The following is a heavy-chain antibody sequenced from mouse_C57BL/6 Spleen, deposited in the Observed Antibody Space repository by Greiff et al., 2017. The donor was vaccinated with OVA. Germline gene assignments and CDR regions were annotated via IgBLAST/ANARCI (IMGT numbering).Heavy chain of an antibody. V-gene: IGHV1-52*01. D-gene: IGHD2-4*01. CDR2: IDPSDSDT. J-gene: IGHJ1*03. CDR3: AREGYDSWYFDV. Sequence: VQLQQPGAELVRPGSSVKLSCKASGYTFTSYWMHWVKQRPIQGLEWIGNIDPSDSDTHYNQKFKDKATLTVDKSSSTAYMQLSSLTSEDSAVYYCAREGYDSWYFDVWGTGTTVTVSS. CDR1: GYTFTSYW.